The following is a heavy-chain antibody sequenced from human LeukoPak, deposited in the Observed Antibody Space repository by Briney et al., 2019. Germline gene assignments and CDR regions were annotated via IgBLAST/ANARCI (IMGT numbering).Heavy chain of an antibody. CDR2: IRSKAFGGTT. CDR3: TRDPLGKIDY. D-gene: IGHD7-27*01. CDR1: GFTFGDYA. Sequence: GGSLRLSCTASGFTFGDYAMSWVRPAPGKGLERVGLIRSKAFGGTTEYAASVKGRFTISRDDSKSIVYVQMSRLKTEDTAVYYCTRDPLGKIDYWGQGTLVTVSS. J-gene: IGHJ4*02. V-gene: IGHV3-49*04.